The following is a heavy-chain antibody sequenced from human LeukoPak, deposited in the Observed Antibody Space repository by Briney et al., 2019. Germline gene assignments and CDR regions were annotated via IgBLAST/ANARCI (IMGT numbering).Heavy chain of an antibody. CDR2: IKQDGSEK. CDR3: AREQLDYYYYGMDV. D-gene: IGHD5-18*01. J-gene: IGHJ6*02. V-gene: IGHV3-7*01. Sequence: QSGGSLRLSCAASGFTFSSYWMSWVRQAPGKGLEWVANIKQDGSEKYYVDSVKGRFTISRDNAKNSLYLQMNSLRAEDTAVYYCAREQLDYYYYGMDVWGQGTTVTVSS. CDR1: GFTFSSYW.